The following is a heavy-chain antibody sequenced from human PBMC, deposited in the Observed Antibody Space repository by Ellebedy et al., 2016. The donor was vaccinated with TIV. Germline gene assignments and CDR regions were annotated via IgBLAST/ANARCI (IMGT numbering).Heavy chain of an antibody. CDR2: IKQDGSEK. D-gene: IGHD3-10*01. V-gene: IGHV3-7*03. CDR3: ARGRSFN. CDR1: GFPFSRYW. J-gene: IGHJ4*02. Sequence: GESLKISCAVSGFPFSRYWMSWVRQAPGKGLEWVANIKQDGSEKDYVDSVKGRFTISRDNAKTSLYLQMNSLRAEDTAVYYCARGRSFNWGQGTLVTVSS.